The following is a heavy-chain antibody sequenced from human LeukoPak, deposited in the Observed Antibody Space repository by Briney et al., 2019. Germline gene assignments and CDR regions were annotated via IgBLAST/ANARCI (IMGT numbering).Heavy chain of an antibody. CDR1: GFTFDDSE. J-gene: IGHJ3*02. CDR3: AGESVAIYDSSGHRDAGDN. D-gene: IGHD3-22*01. Sequence: PGGSLRLSCADPGFTFDDSEMRWVRQAPGKGLEWVSGINWNGGSTGYADSVKGRFTISRDNAKNSLYLQMNSLRAEVTALYYCAGESVAIYDSSGHRDAGDNWGQGTMVTVSS. CDR2: INWNGGST. V-gene: IGHV3-20*04.